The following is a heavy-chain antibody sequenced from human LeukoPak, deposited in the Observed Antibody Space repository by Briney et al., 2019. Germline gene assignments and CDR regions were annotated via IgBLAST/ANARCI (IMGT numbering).Heavy chain of an antibody. J-gene: IGHJ4*02. CDR2: INHSGST. CDR1: GGSFSGYY. D-gene: IGHD6-19*01. V-gene: IGHV4-34*01. CDR3: ARVRRSSGWYYLYFDY. Sequence: KPSETLSLTCAVYGGSFSGYYWSWIRQPPGKGLEWIGEINHSGSTNYNPSLKSRVTISVDTSKNQFSLKLSSVTAAGTAVYYCARVRRSSGWYYLYFDYWGQGTLVTVSS.